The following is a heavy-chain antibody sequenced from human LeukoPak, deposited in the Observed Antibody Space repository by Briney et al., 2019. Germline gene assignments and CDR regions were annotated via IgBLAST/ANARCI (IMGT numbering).Heavy chain of an antibody. J-gene: IGHJ4*02. V-gene: IGHV4-34*01. CDR3: ASTYYYDSSGYHW. CDR1: GGSFSCYY. Sequence: SETLSLTCAVYGGSFSCYYWSWIRKPPGKGLGWIGEINHSGSTNYNPSLKSRVTISVDTSKNQFSLKLSSVTAADTAVYYCASTYYYDSSGYHWWGQGTLVTVSS. CDR2: INHSGST. D-gene: IGHD3-22*01.